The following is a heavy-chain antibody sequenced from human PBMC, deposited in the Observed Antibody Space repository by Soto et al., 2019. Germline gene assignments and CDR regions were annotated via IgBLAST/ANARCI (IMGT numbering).Heavy chain of an antibody. V-gene: IGHV4-4*02. Sequence: QVQLQESGPGLVKPSGTLSLTCAVSGGSISSSNWWSWVRQPPGKGLEWIGEIYHSGSTNYNPSLESRVTISVDTSKNQFSLKLTSVTAADTAVYYCATDLVAARIFDYWGRGTLVTVSS. CDR2: IYHSGST. J-gene: IGHJ4*02. CDR3: ATDLVAARIFDY. CDR1: GGSISSSNW. D-gene: IGHD6-6*01.